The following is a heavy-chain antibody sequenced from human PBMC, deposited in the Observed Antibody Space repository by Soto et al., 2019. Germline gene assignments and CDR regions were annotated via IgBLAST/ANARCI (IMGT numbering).Heavy chain of an antibody. Sequence: GGSLRLSCAASGFTFSSYAMSWVRQAPGKGLEWVSAISGSGGSTYYADSVKGRFTISRDNSKNTLYLQMNSLRAEDTAVYYCAKAMIAAAGELNWFDPWGQGTLVTVSS. CDR3: AKAMIAAAGELNWFDP. V-gene: IGHV3-23*01. J-gene: IGHJ5*02. CDR1: GFTFSSYA. CDR2: ISGSGGST. D-gene: IGHD6-13*01.